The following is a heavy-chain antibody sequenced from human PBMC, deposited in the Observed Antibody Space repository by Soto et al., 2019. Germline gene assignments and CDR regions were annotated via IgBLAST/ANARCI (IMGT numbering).Heavy chain of an antibody. Sequence: ASVKVSCKASGYSFIDYDINWVRQATGQGLEWMGWMTPNSGNTGYAQKFQGRVTLTRDTSIGTAYMELSSLKFEDTAVYYWARNPYSRGLFDPWGQVTLVTVAS. D-gene: IGHD6-13*01. CDR1: GYSFIDYD. J-gene: IGHJ5*02. V-gene: IGHV1-8*01. CDR2: MTPNSGNT. CDR3: ARNPYSRGLFDP.